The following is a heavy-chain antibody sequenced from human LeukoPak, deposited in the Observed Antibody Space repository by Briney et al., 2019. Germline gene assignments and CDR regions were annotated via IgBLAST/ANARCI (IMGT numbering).Heavy chain of an antibody. V-gene: IGHV3-23*01. Sequence: PGGSLRLSCAASGFSFSNFAMSWVRQAPGKGLEWVSTISGTGGNTYYADSVKGRYTISRDNSKNSLYLQMNSLRSEDTAVYYCARDSLYCSSTSCPIDYWGQGTLVTVSS. D-gene: IGHD2-2*01. CDR2: ISGTGGNT. CDR1: GFSFSNFA. CDR3: ARDSLYCSSTSCPIDY. J-gene: IGHJ4*02.